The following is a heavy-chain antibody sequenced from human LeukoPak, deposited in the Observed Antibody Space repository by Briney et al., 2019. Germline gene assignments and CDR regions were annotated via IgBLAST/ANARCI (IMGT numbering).Heavy chain of an antibody. J-gene: IGHJ4*02. CDR1: GYTFTSYG. CDR3: ASTLDYDILTGYPKNFDY. Sequence: ASVKVSCKASGYTFTSYGISWVRQAPGQGLEWMGWTSAYNGNTNYAQKLQGRVTMTTDTSTSTAFMELRSLRSDDTAVYYCASTLDYDILTGYPKNFDYWGQGTLVTVSS. D-gene: IGHD3-9*01. V-gene: IGHV1-18*01. CDR2: TSAYNGNT.